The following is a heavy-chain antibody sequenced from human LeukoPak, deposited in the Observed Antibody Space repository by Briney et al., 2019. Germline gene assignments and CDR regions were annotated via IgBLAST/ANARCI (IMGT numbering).Heavy chain of an antibody. J-gene: IGHJ5*02. D-gene: IGHD1-1*01. CDR2: IYGSGST. Sequence: PSETLSLTCTVSGGSISSYYWSWIRQPPGKGLEWIGHIYGSGSTNYNPSLKSRVTLSVDTSKNQFSLKLSSVTAADTAVYYCAREGTSGTHLNWFDPGGRGTLVTVSS. V-gene: IGHV4-59*01. CDR1: GGSISSYY. CDR3: AREGTSGTHLNWFDP.